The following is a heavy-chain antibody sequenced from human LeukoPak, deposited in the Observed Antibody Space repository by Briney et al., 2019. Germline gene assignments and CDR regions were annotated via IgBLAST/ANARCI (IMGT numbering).Heavy chain of an antibody. Sequence: PSETLSLTCTVSGGSISSYYWSWIRQPPGKGLEWLGYIYYSGSPNYSPSLKGRVNISVEKSKNQFSLKLSSLTAAATARNYCASNYYGSGRLDYWGQGNLVTVSS. CDR3: ASNYYGSGRLDY. D-gene: IGHD3-10*01. CDR1: GGSISSYY. J-gene: IGHJ4*02. V-gene: IGHV4-59*08. CDR2: IYYSGSP.